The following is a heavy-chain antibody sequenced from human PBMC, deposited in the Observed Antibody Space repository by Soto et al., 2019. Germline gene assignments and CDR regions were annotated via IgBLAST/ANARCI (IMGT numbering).Heavy chain of an antibody. Sequence: QVQLQESGPGLVKPSQTLSLTCTVSGGSISSGGYYWSWIRQHPGKGLEWIGYIYYSGSTYYNPSLKSRVTISVDTSKNQFSLKLSSVTAACTAVYYCARGVYCSSTSCYVGGFFDYWGQGTLVTVSS. D-gene: IGHD2-2*01. CDR1: GGSISSGGYY. V-gene: IGHV4-31*03. CDR3: ARGVYCSSTSCYVGGFFDY. CDR2: IYYSGST. J-gene: IGHJ4*02.